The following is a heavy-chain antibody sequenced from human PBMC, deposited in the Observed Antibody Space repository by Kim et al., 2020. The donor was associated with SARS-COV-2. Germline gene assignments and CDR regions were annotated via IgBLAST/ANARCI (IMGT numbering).Heavy chain of an antibody. CDR3: TTRLRYFDWLFDS. CDR2: IKSKTDGGTT. J-gene: IGHJ5*02. D-gene: IGHD3-9*01. CDR1: GFTFSNAW. Sequence: GGSLRLSCAASGFTFSNAWMSWVRQAPGKGLEWVGRIKSKTDGGTTDYAAPVKGRFTISRDDSKNTLYLQMNSLKTEDTAVYYCTTRLRYFDWLFDSWGQGTLVTVSS. V-gene: IGHV3-15*01.